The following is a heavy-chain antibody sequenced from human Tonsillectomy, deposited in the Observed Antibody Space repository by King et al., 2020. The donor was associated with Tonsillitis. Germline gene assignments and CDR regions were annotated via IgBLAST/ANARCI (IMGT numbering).Heavy chain of an antibody. Sequence: QLVQSGAEVKKPGASVKVSCKASGYTFTGYYMHWVRQAPGQGLEWMGWINPNSGGTNYAQTFQGRVTMTRDTSISTAYMELSRLRSDDTSVYYCAGPSIVVVPAAIGAYYYGMDVWGQGTTVTVS. D-gene: IGHD2-2*01. CDR1: GYTFTGYY. CDR2: INPNSGGT. V-gene: IGHV1-2*02. J-gene: IGHJ6*02. CDR3: AGPSIVVVPAAIGAYYYGMDV.